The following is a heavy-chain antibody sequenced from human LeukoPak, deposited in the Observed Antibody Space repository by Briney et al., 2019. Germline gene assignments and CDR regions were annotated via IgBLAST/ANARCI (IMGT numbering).Heavy chain of an antibody. J-gene: IGHJ3*02. CDR2: MNPNSGNT. D-gene: IGHD3-10*01. CDR3: ARGVMVRGVNDAFDI. V-gene: IGHV1-8*03. Sequence: ASVKVSCKASGYTFTSYGISWVRQAPGQGLEWMGWMNPNSGNTGYAQKFQGRVTITRNTSISTAYMELSSLRSEDTAVYYCARGVMVRGVNDAFDIWGQGTMVTVSS. CDR1: GYTFTSYG.